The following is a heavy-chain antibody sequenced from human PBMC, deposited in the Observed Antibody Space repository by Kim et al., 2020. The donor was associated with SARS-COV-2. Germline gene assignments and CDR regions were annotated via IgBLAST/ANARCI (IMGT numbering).Heavy chain of an antibody. Sequence: GESLKISCKVSQNTLTNYWIIWVRQTPGKGLEWMGRIDPSDSFTDYSPSFQGHVTISADKSISTAYLQWSRLEASDSALYYCARLSPYNSTWSFWFHPWG. V-gene: IGHV5-10-1*01. D-gene: IGHD3-22*01. CDR1: QNTLTNYW. J-gene: IGHJ5*02. CDR2: IDPSDSFT. CDR3: ARLSPYNSTWSFWFHP.